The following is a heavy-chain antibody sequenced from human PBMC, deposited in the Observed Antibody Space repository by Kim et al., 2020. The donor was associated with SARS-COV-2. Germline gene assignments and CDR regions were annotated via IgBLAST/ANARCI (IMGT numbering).Heavy chain of an antibody. D-gene: IGHD6-6*01. CDR2: TT. V-gene: IGHV3-15*01. Sequence: TTDYAAPVKGRFTISRDDSKNTLYLQMNSLKTEDTAVYYCTTDGPLVIDYWGQGTLVTVSS. J-gene: IGHJ4*02. CDR3: TTDGPLVIDY.